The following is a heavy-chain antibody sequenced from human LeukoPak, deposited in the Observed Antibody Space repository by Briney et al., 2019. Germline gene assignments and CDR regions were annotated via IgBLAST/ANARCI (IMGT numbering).Heavy chain of an antibody. CDR1: GYTFTSYG. Sequence: ASVKVSCKASGYTFTSYGISWVRQAPGQGLEWMGWISAYNGNTNYAQKLQGRVTMTTDTSTSTAYMELSSLRSEDTAVYYCARDHHYDFWSGYYQHYYYYMDVWGKGTTVTVSS. CDR3: ARDHHYDFWSGYYQHYYYYMDV. V-gene: IGHV1-18*01. CDR2: ISAYNGNT. D-gene: IGHD3-3*01. J-gene: IGHJ6*03.